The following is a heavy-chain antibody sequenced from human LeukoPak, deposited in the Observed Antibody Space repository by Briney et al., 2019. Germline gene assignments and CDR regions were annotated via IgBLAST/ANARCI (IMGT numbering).Heavy chain of an antibody. CDR3: ARMRSSASNYFDY. Sequence: ASVKVSCKASGGTFSSYAISWVRQAPGQGLEWMGGIIPIFGTANYAQKFQGRVTITADKSTSTAYMELGSLRSEDTAVYYCARMRSSASNYFDYWGQGTLVTVSS. D-gene: IGHD2-2*01. V-gene: IGHV1-69*06. CDR2: IIPIFGTA. J-gene: IGHJ4*02. CDR1: GGTFSSYA.